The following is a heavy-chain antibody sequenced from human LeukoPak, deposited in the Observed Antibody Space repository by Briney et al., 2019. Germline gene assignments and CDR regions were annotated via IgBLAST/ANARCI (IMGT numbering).Heavy chain of an antibody. Sequence: SETLSLTCTVSGGSISSYYWRWIRQPPGKGLEWIGYIYYSGSTNYNPSLKSRVTISVDTSKNQFSLKLSSVTAADTAVYYCARLSDKELDIWGQGTMVTVSS. CDR2: IYYSGST. V-gene: IGHV4-59*08. D-gene: IGHD1-26*01. CDR3: ARLSDKELDI. J-gene: IGHJ3*02. CDR1: GGSISSYY.